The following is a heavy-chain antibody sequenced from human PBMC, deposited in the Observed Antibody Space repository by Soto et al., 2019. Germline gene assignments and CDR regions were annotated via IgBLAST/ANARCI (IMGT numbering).Heavy chain of an antibody. D-gene: IGHD3-22*01. CDR2: ISSSSSTI. V-gene: IGHV3-48*02. CDR1: GFTFSSYS. Sequence: GGSLRLSCAASGFTFSSYSMNWVRQAPGKGLEWVSYISSSSSTIYYADSVKGRFTISRDNAKNSLYLQMNSLRDEDTAVYYCAREGGYDSSGYYLWYYYGMDVWGQGTTVTVSS. J-gene: IGHJ6*02. CDR3: AREGGYDSSGYYLWYYYGMDV.